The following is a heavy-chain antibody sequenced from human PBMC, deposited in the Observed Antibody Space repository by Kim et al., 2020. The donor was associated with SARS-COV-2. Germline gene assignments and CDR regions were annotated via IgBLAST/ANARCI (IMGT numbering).Heavy chain of an antibody. V-gene: IGHV4-39*02. CDR1: GGSISSSTYY. D-gene: IGHD6-13*01. CDR3: ARLNVITPAGTPMYNWFDP. Sequence: SETLSLTCTVSGGSISSSTYYWGWIRQPPGKGLEWIGYISYTGNTYYNPSLKSRVTIFVDTSNNHFSLKLTSVTAADTAVYYCARLNVITPAGTPMYNWFDPWGQGTLVTVSS. CDR2: ISYTGNT. J-gene: IGHJ5*02.